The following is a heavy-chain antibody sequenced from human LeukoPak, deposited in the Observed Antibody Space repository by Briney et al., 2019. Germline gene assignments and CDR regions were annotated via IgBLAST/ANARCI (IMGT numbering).Heavy chain of an antibody. J-gene: IGHJ6*03. D-gene: IGHD5-12*01. CDR2: ISSSSSTI. Sequence: PGGSLRLACAASGFTFSSYSMNWVRQAPGRGLEWVSYISSSSSTIYYADSVKGRFTISRDNAKNSLYLQMNSLRAEDTAVYYCASAYSGYDPDYYMDVWGKGTTVTVSS. CDR1: GFTFSSYS. V-gene: IGHV3-48*01. CDR3: ASAYSGYDPDYYMDV.